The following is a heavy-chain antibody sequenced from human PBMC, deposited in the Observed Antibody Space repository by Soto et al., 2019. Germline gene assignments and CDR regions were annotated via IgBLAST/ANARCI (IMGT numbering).Heavy chain of an antibody. V-gene: IGHV4-30-4*01. CDR2: IYYDGTM. CDR1: GGSISSGDYY. CDR3: AQQVTGLMGYAYDI. J-gene: IGHJ3*02. D-gene: IGHD2-8*02. Sequence: SETLYLTCTVSGGSISSGDYYWSWIRQPPGKGLEWIGYIYYDGTMTSNPSLNSRVTLSVDTSKNQFSLKLNSVAAADTAIYYCAQQVTGLMGYAYDIWGQGTMVTVSS.